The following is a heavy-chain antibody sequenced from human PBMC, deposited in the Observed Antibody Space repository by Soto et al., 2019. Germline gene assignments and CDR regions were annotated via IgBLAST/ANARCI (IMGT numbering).Heavy chain of an antibody. CDR2: IYYSGSP. J-gene: IGHJ4*02. V-gene: IGHV4-39*01. CDR1: GGSVSSSNYY. CDR3: ARLEGLATISYYFDY. Sequence: QLQLQESGPGLVKPSETLSLTCTVSGGSVSSSNYYWGWIRQSPGKGLEWIGSIYYSGSPYYNPSLESRVTISVDKSKNQFSLKVISVTAADTAVYYCARLEGLATISYYFDYWGQGTLVTVSS. D-gene: IGHD3-9*01.